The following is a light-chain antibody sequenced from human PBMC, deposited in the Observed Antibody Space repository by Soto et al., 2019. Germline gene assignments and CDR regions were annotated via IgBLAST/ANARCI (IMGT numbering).Light chain of an antibody. CDR3: QQSDSNPYT. V-gene: IGKV1-39*01. CDR2: AAS. Sequence: DIQMTQAPSSLTASVGDRVTISCRASQSMTTYLNWFQQKPGKAPKLLIYAASSLQSGVPSRFSGSGSGTDFTLTISSLQPEDFATYYCQQSDSNPYTFGQGTKLEIK. CDR1: QSMTTY. J-gene: IGKJ2*01.